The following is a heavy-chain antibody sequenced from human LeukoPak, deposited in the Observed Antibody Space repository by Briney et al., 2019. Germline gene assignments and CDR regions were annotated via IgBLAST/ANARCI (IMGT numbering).Heavy chain of an antibody. CDR1: GGSISSYY. Sequence: SETLSLTCTVSGGSISSYYWSWIRQPPGKGLEWIGYIYYSGSTNYNPSLKSRVTISVDTSKNQSSLKLSSVTAADTAVYYCARRAQVQLERGKYYYYYYGMDVWGQGTTVTVSS. D-gene: IGHD1-1*01. CDR2: IYYSGST. CDR3: ARRAQVQLERGKYYYYYYGMDV. V-gene: IGHV4-59*08. J-gene: IGHJ6*02.